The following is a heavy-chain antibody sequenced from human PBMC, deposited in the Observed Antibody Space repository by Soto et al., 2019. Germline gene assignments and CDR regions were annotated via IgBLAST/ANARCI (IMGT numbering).Heavy chain of an antibody. J-gene: IGHJ6*02. CDR3: VSDLSGRADV. V-gene: IGHV3-74*01. D-gene: IGHD3-10*01. CDR1: GFTFSSYW. Sequence: GSLRLSCAASGFTFSSYWMHWVRQAPGKGLVWVSRMNEDGGTTDYADSVKGRFTISRDNAKNTLYLQMNSLRVEDTAVYYCVSDLSGRADVWGQGTTVTVSS. CDR2: MNEDGGTT.